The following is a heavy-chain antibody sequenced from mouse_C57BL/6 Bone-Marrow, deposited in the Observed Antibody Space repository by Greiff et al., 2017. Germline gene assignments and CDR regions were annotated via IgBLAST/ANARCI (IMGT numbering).Heavy chain of an antibody. V-gene: IGHV1-64*01. Sequence: QVQLQQPGAELVKPGASVTLSCKASGYTFTSYWMHWVKQRPGQGLEWIGMIHPNSGSTNYNEKFKSKATLTVDKSSSTAYMQLSSLTSEDSAVYYCARRGNWGYAMDYWGQGTSVTVSS. CDR2: IHPNSGST. CDR1: GYTFTSYW. J-gene: IGHJ4*01. CDR3: ARRGNWGYAMDY. D-gene: IGHD4-1*02.